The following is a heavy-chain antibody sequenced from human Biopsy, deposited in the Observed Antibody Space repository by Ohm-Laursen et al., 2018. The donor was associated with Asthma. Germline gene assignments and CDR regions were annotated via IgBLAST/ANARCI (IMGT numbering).Heavy chain of an antibody. CDR2: INSVFGTT. CDR1: GYTFINYA. D-gene: IGHD2-2*01. Sequence: GASVKVSCKASGYTFINYAIHWARQAPGQGLEWMGGINSVFGTTTYPQKFQDRVTITADDSTSTVYMELSSLRSEDTAVYYCARKAGSCISRTCYSLDFWGQGTLVTVSS. V-gene: IGHV1-69*13. J-gene: IGHJ4*02. CDR3: ARKAGSCISRTCYSLDF.